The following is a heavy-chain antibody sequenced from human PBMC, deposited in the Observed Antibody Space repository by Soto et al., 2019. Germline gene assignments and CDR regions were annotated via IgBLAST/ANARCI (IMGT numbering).Heavy chain of an antibody. CDR3: ARDGRIDAAGGINWFDP. J-gene: IGHJ5*02. CDR2: VYYTGSS. D-gene: IGHD6-13*01. V-gene: IGHV4-59*01. Sequence: SETLSLTCTVSGGSISSYYWNWIRQSPGKGLEWIGYVYYTGSSSYNPSLKSRVTISVDTSKTRVSLKLSSVTAADTAVYYCARDGRIDAAGGINWFDPWGQGILVTVSS. CDR1: GGSISSYY.